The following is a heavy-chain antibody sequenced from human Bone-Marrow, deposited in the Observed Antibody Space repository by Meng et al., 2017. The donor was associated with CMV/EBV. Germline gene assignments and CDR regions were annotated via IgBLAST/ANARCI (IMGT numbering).Heavy chain of an antibody. CDR1: GFTFSSYA. Sequence: GESLKISCAASGFTFSSYAMHWVRQAPGKGLEWVAVISYDGSNKYYADSVKGRFTISRDNSKNTLYLQMNSLRAEDTAVYYCARGIVVVNPYYFAYWGQGTLVTVAS. D-gene: IGHD3-22*01. CDR2: ISYDGSNK. J-gene: IGHJ4*02. CDR3: ARGIVVVNPYYFAY. V-gene: IGHV3-30*04.